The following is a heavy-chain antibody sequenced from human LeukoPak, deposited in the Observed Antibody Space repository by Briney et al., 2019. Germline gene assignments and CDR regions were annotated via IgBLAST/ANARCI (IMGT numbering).Heavy chain of an antibody. CDR2: ISPSGST. Sequence: SETLSLTCTVSGYSISSGYYWGWIRQPPGKGLEWIGSISPSGSTYYNPSLKSRVTISVDTSKNQFSLKLSSVTAADTAVYYCARIHYYDSSGFLDYYYYYMDVWGKGTTVTISS. V-gene: IGHV4-38-2*02. CDR1: GYSISSGYY. D-gene: IGHD3-22*01. J-gene: IGHJ6*03. CDR3: ARIHYYDSSGFLDYYYYYMDV.